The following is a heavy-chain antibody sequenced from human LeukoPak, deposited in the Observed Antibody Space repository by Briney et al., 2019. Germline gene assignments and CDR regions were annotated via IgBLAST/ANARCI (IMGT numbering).Heavy chain of an antibody. V-gene: IGHV3-64*01. D-gene: IGHD3-3*02. J-gene: IGHJ4*02. Sequence: PGGSLRLSCAASGFTFTKYAIKWVRQAPGKGLEYVSSISTNGGSTYYANSVKGRFTISRDNSERTVSLQMSSLTPDDTGVYYCAKDRGAIFDILNFDFDLWGQGALVTVSS. CDR1: GFTFTKYA. CDR3: AKDRGAIFDILNFDFDL. CDR2: ISTNGGST.